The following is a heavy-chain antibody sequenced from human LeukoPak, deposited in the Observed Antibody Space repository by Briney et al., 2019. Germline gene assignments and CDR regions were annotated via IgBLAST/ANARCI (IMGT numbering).Heavy chain of an antibody. J-gene: IGHJ3*02. CDR2: IYPGDSDT. CDR1: GYRFTSYW. V-gene: IGHV5-51*01. Sequence: GASLKISCKGSGYRFTSYWIGWVRQMPGKGLEWMGIIYPGDSDTRYSPSFQGQVTISADKSISTAYLQWSSLKASDTAMYYCARGLYYDILTGHDAFDIWGQGTMVTVSS. D-gene: IGHD3-9*01. CDR3: ARGLYYDILTGHDAFDI.